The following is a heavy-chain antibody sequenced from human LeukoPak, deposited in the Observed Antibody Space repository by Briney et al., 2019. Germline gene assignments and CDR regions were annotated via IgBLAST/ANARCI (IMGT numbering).Heavy chain of an antibody. V-gene: IGHV1-18*01. Sequence: ASVNVSCKASGYTFSSSGINWVRQAPGQGLEWMGWISAYNGNTNYAQKLQGRVTMTTDTSTSTAYMELRSLRSDDTAVYYCAREHYSNYLFDYWGQGNLVTVSS. CDR2: ISAYNGNT. CDR1: GYTFSSSG. J-gene: IGHJ4*02. CDR3: AREHYSNYLFDY. D-gene: IGHD4-11*01.